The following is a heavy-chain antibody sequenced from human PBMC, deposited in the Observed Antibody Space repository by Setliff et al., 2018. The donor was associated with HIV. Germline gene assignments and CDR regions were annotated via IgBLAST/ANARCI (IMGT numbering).Heavy chain of an antibody. CDR3: VREGAGPTDDAFDI. D-gene: IGHD4-17*01. V-gene: IGHV1-2*02. CDR1: GGTFSSYA. J-gene: IGHJ3*02. CDR2: SKINSGGT. Sequence: ASVKVSCKASGGTFSSYAISWGRQAPGQGLEWRGGSKINSGGTKFTQKFQGRVTMTRDTSLSTAYMELSRLRSDDTAVYYCVREGAGPTDDAFDIWGQGTMVTVSS.